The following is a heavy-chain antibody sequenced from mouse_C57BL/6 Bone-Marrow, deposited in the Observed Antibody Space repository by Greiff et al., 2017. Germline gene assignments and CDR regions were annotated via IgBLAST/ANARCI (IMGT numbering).Heavy chain of an antibody. CDR1: GYTFTDYY. V-gene: IGHV1-77*01. CDR3: ARSGSNYWFAY. Sequence: VHLVESGAELVQPGASVKISCTASGYTFTDYYINWVKQRPGQGLAWIGKIGSGSGSTYYTEKFKGKATLTADKSSSTAYMQLSSLTSEDSAVYFCARSGSNYWFAYWGQGTRVTVSA. J-gene: IGHJ3*01. CDR2: IGSGSGST. D-gene: IGHD2-5*01.